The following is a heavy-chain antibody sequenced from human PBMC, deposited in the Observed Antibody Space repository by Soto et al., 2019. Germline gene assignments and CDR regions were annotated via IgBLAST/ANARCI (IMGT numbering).Heavy chain of an antibody. D-gene: IGHD1-26*01. CDR3: ARDVPGFGYSGSSLDYYYYGMDV. CDR2: ISAYNGNA. V-gene: IGHV1-18*01. Sequence: ASVKVSCKASGYTFTSYGISWVRQAPGQGLEWMGWISAYNGNANYAQKLQGRVTMTTDISTSTAYMELRSLRSDDTAVYYCARDVPGFGYSGSSLDYYYYGMDVWGQGTTVTVSS. CDR1: GYTFTSYG. J-gene: IGHJ6*02.